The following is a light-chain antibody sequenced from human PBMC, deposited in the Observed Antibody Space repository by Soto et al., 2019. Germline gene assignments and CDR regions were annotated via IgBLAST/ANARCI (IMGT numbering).Light chain of an antibody. Sequence: DIPMTQSPSSLSASVGDRVTITCRASQSISSYLNWYQHKPGKTPKLLIYRASSLQSGVPSRFSGSGSGTDFTLTISSLHPEDFATYYCQQSYTTPGPIGQGNKLEIK. CDR2: RAS. J-gene: IGKJ2*01. CDR1: QSISSY. CDR3: QQSYTTPGP. V-gene: IGKV1-39*01.